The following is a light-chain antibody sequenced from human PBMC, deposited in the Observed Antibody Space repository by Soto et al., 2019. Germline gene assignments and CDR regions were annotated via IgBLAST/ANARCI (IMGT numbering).Light chain of an antibody. CDR3: AAWDDSLRGWV. CDR2: RNN. Sequence: SVLTQPPSASGTPGQRVTISCSGSSSNIGSNYVYWYQQLPGTAPKLLIYRNNQRPSGVPDRFSGSKSGTSASLAISGLRSEDEADYYCAAWDDSLRGWVFGGGTKVTVL. CDR1: SSNIGSNY. V-gene: IGLV1-47*01. J-gene: IGLJ3*02.